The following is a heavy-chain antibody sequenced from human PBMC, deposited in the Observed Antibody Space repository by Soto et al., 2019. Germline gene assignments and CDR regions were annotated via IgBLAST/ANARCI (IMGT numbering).Heavy chain of an antibody. CDR1: GYTFNDYY. Sequence: ASVKVSCKASGYTFNDYYMHWLRQAPGQGLEWMGWINPNSGGTNYARKFQGRVTMTRVTSITTAYMELSSLRSDDTALYYCAKDPNFVVVPAATGGMDVWGQGTTVTVSS. J-gene: IGHJ6*02. CDR2: INPNSGGT. V-gene: IGHV1-2*02. D-gene: IGHD2-2*01. CDR3: AKDPNFVVVPAATGGMDV.